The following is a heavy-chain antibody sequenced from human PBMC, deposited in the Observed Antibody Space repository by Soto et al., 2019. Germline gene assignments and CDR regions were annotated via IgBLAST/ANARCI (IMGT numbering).Heavy chain of an antibody. Sequence: GASVKVSCKASGYTFTSYGISWVRQAPGQGLEWMGWISAYNGNTNYAQKLQGRVTMTTDTSTSTAYMELRSLRSDDTAVYYCARSHPPGIVLVPAATGGVYYGMDVWGQGTTVTVSS. CDR1: GYTFTSYG. D-gene: IGHD2-2*01. CDR3: ARSHPPGIVLVPAATGGVYYGMDV. CDR2: ISAYNGNT. V-gene: IGHV1-18*01. J-gene: IGHJ6*02.